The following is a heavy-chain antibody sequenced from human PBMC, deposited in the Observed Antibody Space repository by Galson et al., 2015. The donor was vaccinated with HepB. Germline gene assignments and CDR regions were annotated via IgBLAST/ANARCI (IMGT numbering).Heavy chain of an antibody. CDR1: GDTFSKYA. D-gene: IGHD3-9*01. CDR3: STGANDTDFYYYYYDMDV. J-gene: IGHJ6*02. CDR2: IIPRFGTA. V-gene: IGHV1-69*06. Sequence: SVKVSCKASGDTFSKYAINWVRQAPTQRLEWLGGIIPRFGTANYARKLQDRVTITADKFTSTAYMELHRLTSDDTAVYYCSTGANDTDFYYYYYDMDVWGQGTTVTVSS.